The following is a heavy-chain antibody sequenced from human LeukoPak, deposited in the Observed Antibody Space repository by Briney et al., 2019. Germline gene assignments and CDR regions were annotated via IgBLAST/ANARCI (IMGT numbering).Heavy chain of an antibody. D-gene: IGHD3-22*01. Sequence: PGGSLRLSCAASGFTFSSYAMSWVRQAPGKGLEWVSAISGSGGSTYYADSVKGRFTISRDNSKNTLYLQMNSLRAEDTAVYYCAKRQRPPDYYDSSGCFDYWGQGTLVTVSS. J-gene: IGHJ4*02. CDR1: GFTFSSYA. CDR3: AKRQRPPDYYDSSGCFDY. CDR2: ISGSGGST. V-gene: IGHV3-23*01.